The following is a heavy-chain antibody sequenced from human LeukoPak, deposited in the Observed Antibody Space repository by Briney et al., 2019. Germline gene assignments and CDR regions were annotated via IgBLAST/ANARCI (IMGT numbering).Heavy chain of an antibody. CDR1: GFTFSDYY. Sequence: GSLRLSCAASGFTFSDYYMSWIRQAPGKGLEWVSYISSSGSTIYYADSVKGRFTISRDNAKNSLYLQMNSLRAEDTAVYYCARDPDYDILTGYWAYWGQGTLVTVSS. J-gene: IGHJ4*02. V-gene: IGHV3-11*01. CDR2: ISSSGSTI. D-gene: IGHD3-9*01. CDR3: ARDPDYDILTGYWAY.